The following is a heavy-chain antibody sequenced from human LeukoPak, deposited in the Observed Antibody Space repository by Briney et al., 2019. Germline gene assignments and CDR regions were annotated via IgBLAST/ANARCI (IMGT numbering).Heavy chain of an antibody. J-gene: IGHJ4*02. CDR1: GFTFSSYS. D-gene: IGHD3-10*01. Sequence: PGGSLRLSCAASGFTFSSYSMNWVRQAPGKGLEWVSAISGSGGSTYYADSVKGRFTISRDNSKNTLYLQMNSLRAEDTAVYYCAKDVTYGSGSYYFDYWGQGTLVTVSS. CDR3: AKDVTYGSGSYYFDY. CDR2: ISGSGGST. V-gene: IGHV3-23*01.